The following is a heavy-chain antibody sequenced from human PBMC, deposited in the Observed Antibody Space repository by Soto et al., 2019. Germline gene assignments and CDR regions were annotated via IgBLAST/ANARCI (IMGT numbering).Heavy chain of an antibody. Sequence: GSLRLSCAASGFTFSSYWMSWVRQAPGKGLEWVANIKQDGSEKYYVDSVKGRFTISRDNAKNSLYLQMNSLRAEDTAVYYCARVLLPDLYYYYYYMDVWGKGTTVTVSS. V-gene: IGHV3-7*01. CDR3: ARVLLPDLYYYYYYMDV. J-gene: IGHJ6*03. D-gene: IGHD2-21*02. CDR1: GFTFSSYW. CDR2: IKQDGSEK.